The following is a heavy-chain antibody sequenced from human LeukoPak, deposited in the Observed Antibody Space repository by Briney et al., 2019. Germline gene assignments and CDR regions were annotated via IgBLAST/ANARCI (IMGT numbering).Heavy chain of an antibody. CDR3: AKDPMTTVTTTAY. CDR1: GFTFSSYA. CDR2: ISDSDGST. Sequence: AGGSLRLSCAASGFTFSSYAMSWVRQAPGKGLEWVSSISDSDGSTYYADSVKGRFTISRDNSKNTLYLQMNSLRAEDTALYYCAKDPMTTVTTTAYWGQGTLVTVSS. V-gene: IGHV3-23*01. D-gene: IGHD4-17*01. J-gene: IGHJ4*02.